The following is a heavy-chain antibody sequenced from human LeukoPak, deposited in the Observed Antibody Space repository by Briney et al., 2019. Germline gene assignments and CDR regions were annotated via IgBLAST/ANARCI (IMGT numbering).Heavy chain of an antibody. Sequence: PGGSLRLSCAASGITLSNYAMSWVRQAPGKGLEWVSGISESGGSTKYADSVKGRFTISRDNSLNTVYLQMNSLRAEDTAVYFCAKRGIVIRGVLIIGFHKEAYYFDYWGQGILVTVSS. CDR3: AKRGIVIRGVLIIGFHKEAYYFDY. CDR2: ISESGGST. D-gene: IGHD3-10*01. CDR1: GITLSNYA. V-gene: IGHV3-23*01. J-gene: IGHJ4*02.